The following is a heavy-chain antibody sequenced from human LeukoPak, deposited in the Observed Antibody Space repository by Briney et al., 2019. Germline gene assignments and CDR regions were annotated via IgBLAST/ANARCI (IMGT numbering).Heavy chain of an antibody. CDR1: GFTFSSYA. J-gene: IGHJ4*02. D-gene: IGHD1-26*01. CDR2: ISGSGGST. Sequence: GGSLRLSCAASGFTFSSYAMSWVRQAPGKGLEWVSAISGSGGSTYYADSVKGRFTISRGNSKNTLYLQMNSLRAEDTAVYYCAKDQGDRTSESPDYWGQGTLVTVSS. CDR3: AKDQGDRTSESPDY. V-gene: IGHV3-23*01.